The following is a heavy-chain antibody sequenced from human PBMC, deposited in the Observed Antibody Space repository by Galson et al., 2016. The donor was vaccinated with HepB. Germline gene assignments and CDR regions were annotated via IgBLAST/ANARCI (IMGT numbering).Heavy chain of an antibody. CDR1: GASISGYY. J-gene: IGHJ6*02. CDR3: ARDDSGGWYGFHYGMDV. D-gene: IGHD6-19*01. CDR2: IYYNGRT. V-gene: IGHV4-59*01. Sequence: ETLSLTCTVSGASISGYYLSWIRQPPGKGLEWFGYIYYNGRTNYNPSLKSRVTISVDTSKNQFCLKPSSVTAADTAVYYCARDDSGGWYGFHYGMDVWGQGTTVTVSS.